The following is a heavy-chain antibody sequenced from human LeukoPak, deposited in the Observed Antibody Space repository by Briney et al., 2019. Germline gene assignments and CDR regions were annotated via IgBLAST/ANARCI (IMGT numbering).Heavy chain of an antibody. V-gene: IGHV4-39*07. CDR3: ARDSASIADSSY. CDR1: GDSISSYY. Sequence: SETLSLTCNVSGDSISSYYWGWIRQPPGKGLEWIGSIYYSGSTYYNPSLKSRVTISVDTSKNQFSLKLSSVTAADTAVYYCARDSASIADSSYWGQGTLVTVSS. CDR2: IYYSGST. D-gene: IGHD6-6*01. J-gene: IGHJ4*02.